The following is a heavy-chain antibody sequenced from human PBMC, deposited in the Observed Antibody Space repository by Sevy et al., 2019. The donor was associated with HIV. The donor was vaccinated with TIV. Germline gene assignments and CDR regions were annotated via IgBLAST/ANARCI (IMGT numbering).Heavy chain of an antibody. J-gene: IGHJ4*02. V-gene: IGHV3-72*01. CDR2: TRNKAEGYTT. Sequence: GGSLRLSCAASGFTFSDHYMEWVGKAPGKGLEWVGGTRNKAEGYTTEYAPSVKGRFTISRDDSENSLYLQMNSLKTEDTAVYYCSTHAGIAAAGRVFDYWGQGALVTVSS. D-gene: IGHD6-13*01. CDR1: GFTFSDHY. CDR3: STHAGIAAAGRVFDY.